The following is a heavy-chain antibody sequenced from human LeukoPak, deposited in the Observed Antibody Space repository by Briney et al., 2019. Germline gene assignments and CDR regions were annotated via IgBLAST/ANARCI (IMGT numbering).Heavy chain of an antibody. V-gene: IGHV1-69*13. J-gene: IGHJ6*02. CDR1: GGTFSSYA. D-gene: IGHD3-3*01. CDR3: AKPMTYDFWSGYYSNGMDV. Sequence: ASVKVSCKASGGTFSSYAISWVRQAPGQGLEWMRGIIPIFGTANYAQKFQGRVTITADGSTSTAYMELSSLRSEDTAVYYCAKPMTYDFWSGYYSNGMDVWGQGTTVTVSS. CDR2: IIPIFGTA.